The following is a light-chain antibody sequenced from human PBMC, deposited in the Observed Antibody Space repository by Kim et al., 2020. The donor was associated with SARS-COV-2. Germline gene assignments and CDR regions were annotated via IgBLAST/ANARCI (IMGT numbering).Light chain of an antibody. CDR3: SSHTGSNTVI. V-gene: IGLV2-23*02. J-gene: IGLJ2*01. CDR1: DSDGGTYNL. CDR2: DVT. Sequence: GQSITISCTGSDSDGGTYNLVSWYQQHPGDAPKLIIYDVTKRPSGISNRFSASKSGITASLTISGLQTDDEADYYCSSHTGSNTVIFGGGTQLTVL.